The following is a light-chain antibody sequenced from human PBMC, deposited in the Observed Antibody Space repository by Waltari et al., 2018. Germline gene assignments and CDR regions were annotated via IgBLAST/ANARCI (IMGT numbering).Light chain of an antibody. CDR3: CSYAGSRYVV. J-gene: IGLJ2*01. CDR2: DVS. CDR1: SSDVGGYNY. V-gene: IGLV2-11*01. Sequence: QSALTQPRSVSGSPGQAVTISCTGPSSDVGGYNYVSWYQQHPVKAPRLMIYDVSNRPSGVPDRFSGSKSGNTASLTISWLQAEDEADYYCCSYAGSRYVVFGGGTKLTVL.